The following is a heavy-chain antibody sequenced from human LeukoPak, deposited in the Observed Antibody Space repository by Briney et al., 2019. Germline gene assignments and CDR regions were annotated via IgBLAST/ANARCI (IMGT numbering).Heavy chain of an antibody. D-gene: IGHD1-26*01. CDR2: INHSGST. Sequence: SETLSLTCAVYGGSFSGYYWSWIRQPPGKGLEWIGEINHSGSTNYNPSLKSRVTISVDTSKNQFSLKLSSVTAADTAVYYCARRGGSPLGAFDIWGQGTLVTVSS. V-gene: IGHV4-34*01. CDR3: ARRGGSPLGAFDI. CDR1: GGSFSGYY. J-gene: IGHJ4*02.